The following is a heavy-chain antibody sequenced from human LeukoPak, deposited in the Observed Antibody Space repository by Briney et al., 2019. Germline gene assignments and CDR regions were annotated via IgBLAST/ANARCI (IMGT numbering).Heavy chain of an antibody. CDR1: GFTFSSYA. CDR2: ISYDGSNK. J-gene: IGHJ6*02. V-gene: IGHV3-30-3*01. Sequence: PGGSLRLSCAASGFTFSSYAMHWVRQAPCKGLEWVAVISYDGSNKYYADSVKGRFTISRDNSKNTLYLQMNSLRAEDTAVYYCARDPYCSSTSCYEGRGMDVWGQGTTVTVTS. D-gene: IGHD2-2*01. CDR3: ARDPYCSSTSCYEGRGMDV.